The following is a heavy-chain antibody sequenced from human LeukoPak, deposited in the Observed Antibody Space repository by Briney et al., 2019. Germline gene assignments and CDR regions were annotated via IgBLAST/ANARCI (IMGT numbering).Heavy chain of an antibody. CDR1: GGSISSGSYY. CDR3: ARAERRVSNAFDI. V-gene: IGHV4-61*02. J-gene: IGHJ3*02. D-gene: IGHD1-1*01. CDR2: IYTSGST. Sequence: SETLSVTCTVSGGSISSGSYYWSWIRQPAGKGLEWIGRIYTSGSTNYNPSLKSRVTISVDTSKNQFSLKLSSVTAADTAVYYCARAERRVSNAFDIWGQGTMVTLSS.